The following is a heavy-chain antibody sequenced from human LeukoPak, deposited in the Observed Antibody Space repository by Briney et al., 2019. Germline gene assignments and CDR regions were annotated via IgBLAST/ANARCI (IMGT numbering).Heavy chain of an antibody. CDR2: ISSSSSYI. J-gene: IGHJ3*02. D-gene: IGHD2-2*01. V-gene: IGHV3-21*01. CDR3: ARDHRSSTGSHAFDI. Sequence: GGSLRLSCAASGFTFSSYSMNWVRQAPGKGLEWVSSISSSSSYIYYADSVKGRFTISRDNAKNSLYLQMNSLRAEDTAVYYCARDHRSSTGSHAFDIWGQGTMVIVSS. CDR1: GFTFSSYS.